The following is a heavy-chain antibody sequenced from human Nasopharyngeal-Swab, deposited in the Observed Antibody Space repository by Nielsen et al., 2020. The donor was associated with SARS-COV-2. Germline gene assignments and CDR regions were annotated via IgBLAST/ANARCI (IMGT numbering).Heavy chain of an antibody. D-gene: IGHD4-23*01. CDR1: GFTFSSYT. CDR2: ISSSSYI. V-gene: IGHV3-21*01. CDR3: ARTYGGNSKLSY. J-gene: IGHJ4*02. Sequence: GASLQISCAASGFTFSSYTMNWVRQAPGKGLEWVSSISSSSYIYYADSVKGRFTISRDNAKNSLYLQMSSLRAEDTAVYYCARTYGGNSKLSYWGQGTLVTVSS.